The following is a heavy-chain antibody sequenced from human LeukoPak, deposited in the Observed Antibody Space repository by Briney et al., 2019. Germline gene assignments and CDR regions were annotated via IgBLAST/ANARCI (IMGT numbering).Heavy chain of an antibody. CDR1: GYTFTGYY. CDR3: ARDSPVAVDILTGYYDSLFDY. J-gene: IGHJ4*02. CDR2: INPNSGGT. V-gene: IGHV1-2*02. D-gene: IGHD3-9*01. Sequence: GASVKVSCKASGYTFTGYYMHWVRQAPGQGLEWMGWINPNSGGTNYAQKFQGRVTMTRDTSISTAYMEVSRLRSDDTAVYYCARDSPVAVDILTGYYDSLFDYWGQGTLVTVSS.